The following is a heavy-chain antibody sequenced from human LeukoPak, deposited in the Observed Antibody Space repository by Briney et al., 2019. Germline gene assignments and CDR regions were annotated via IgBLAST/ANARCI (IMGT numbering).Heavy chain of an antibody. CDR2: IRSKAYGGTT. CDR1: GFSFGDYA. D-gene: IGHD2-15*01. J-gene: IGHJ4*02. V-gene: IGHV3-49*04. Sequence: DPGGSLRLSCTASGFSFGDYAMSWVRQAPGKGLEWVGFIRSKAYGGTTEYAASVKGRFSISRDDSKSIAYLQMNSLKTEDTAVYYCSRGTVLVAAGGYYFDYWGQGTLVTVSS. CDR3: SRGTVLVAAGGYYFDY.